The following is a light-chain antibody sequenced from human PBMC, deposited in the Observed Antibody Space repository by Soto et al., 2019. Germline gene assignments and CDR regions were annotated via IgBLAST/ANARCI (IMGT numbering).Light chain of an antibody. J-gene: IGLJ1*01. Sequence: QSVLTQPASVSGAPGQSITISCTGNSSDVGGYNFVSWYQQHPDKAPKLMIYDVTNRPSGVSNRFSGSKSGNTASLTISGLQAEDEADYYCSSSTSISPYVFGTGTKVTVL. CDR3: SSSTSISPYV. CDR1: SSDVGGYNF. V-gene: IGLV2-14*01. CDR2: DVT.